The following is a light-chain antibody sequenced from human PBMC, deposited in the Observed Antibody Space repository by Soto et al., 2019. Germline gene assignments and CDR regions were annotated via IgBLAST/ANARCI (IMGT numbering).Light chain of an antibody. V-gene: IGKV1-8*01. CDR1: QGISSY. Sequence: AIRMTQSPSSFSASTGDRVTITFRASQGISSYLAWYQQKPGKAPKLLMYAASTLQSGVPSRFSGSGSGTDFTLTISCLQSEDFATYYCQQYYSYPPFTFGPGTKVDIK. CDR2: AAS. J-gene: IGKJ3*01. CDR3: QQYYSYPPFT.